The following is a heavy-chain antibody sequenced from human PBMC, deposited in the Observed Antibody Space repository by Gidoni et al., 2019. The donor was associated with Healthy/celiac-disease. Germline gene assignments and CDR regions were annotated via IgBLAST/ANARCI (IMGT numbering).Heavy chain of an antibody. CDR1: GYTFTSYG. D-gene: IGHD3-16*02. J-gene: IGHJ4*02. V-gene: IGHV1-18*01. Sequence: QVQLVQSGAEVKKPGASVKVSCKASGYTFTSYGISWLRQAPGPGLEWMGWISAYNGNTNYAQKLQGRVTMTTDTSTSTAYMELRSLRSDDTAVYYCARQGLDGEGYYDYVWGSYRIDYWGQGTLVTVSS. CDR3: ARQGLDGEGYYDYVWGSYRIDY. CDR2: ISAYNGNT.